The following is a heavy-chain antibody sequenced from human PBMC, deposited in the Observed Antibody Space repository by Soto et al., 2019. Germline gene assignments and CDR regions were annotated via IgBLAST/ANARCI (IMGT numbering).Heavy chain of an antibody. CDR3: ARGGVGNPEDIVVVPPPIRGYYYYGMDV. Sequence: QVQLVQSGAEVKKPGSSVKVSCKASGGTFSTQAISWVRQAPGQGLEWMGGIIPIFGTANYAQKFQGRVTITADESTSTAYMELSSLRSEDTAVYYCARGGVGNPEDIVVVPPPIRGYYYYGMDVWGQGTTVTVSS. D-gene: IGHD2-2*02. V-gene: IGHV1-69*01. CDR2: IIPIFGTA. CDR1: GGTFSTQA. J-gene: IGHJ6*02.